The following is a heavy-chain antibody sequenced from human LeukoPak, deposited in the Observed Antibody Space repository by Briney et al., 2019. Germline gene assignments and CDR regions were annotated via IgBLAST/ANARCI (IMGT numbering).Heavy chain of an antibody. V-gene: IGHV4-59*08. CDR2: IYYSGST. CDR3: ARGGSYYGY. CDR1: GGSISSYY. Sequence: PSETLSLTCSVSGGSISSYYWSWIRQPPGKGLEWIGNIYYSGSTNYNPSLKSRVTISLDTSKSQFSLQLSSVTAADTAVYYCARGGSYYGYWGQGTPVTVSS. D-gene: IGHD1-26*01. J-gene: IGHJ4*02.